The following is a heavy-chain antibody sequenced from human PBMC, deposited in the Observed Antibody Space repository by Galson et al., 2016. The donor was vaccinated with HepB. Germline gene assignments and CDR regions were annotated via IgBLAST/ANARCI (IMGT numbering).Heavy chain of an antibody. CDR1: GFSISSYS. V-gene: IGHV3-48*02. CDR2: ISTGSTTI. J-gene: IGHJ4*02. Sequence: SLRLSCAASGFSISSYSMNWVRQAPGKGLEWVSYISTGSTTIYYADSVKGRFTISRNNAKNSLYLQLNRLRDEDKAVYYCARDTSDIYAGYGPCGHWGQGTLVTASS. CDR3: ARDTSDIYAGYGPCGH. D-gene: IGHD3-9*01.